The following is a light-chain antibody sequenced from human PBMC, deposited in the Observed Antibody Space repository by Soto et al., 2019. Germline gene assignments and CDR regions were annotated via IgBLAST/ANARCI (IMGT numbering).Light chain of an antibody. Sequence: QAVVTQSPSASASLGASVKLTCTLSSGHSSYAIAWRQQQPEKGPRYLMKLNSDGSHSKGDGIPDRFSGSSSEAERYLTISSLQSEDEADYYCQTWGTGVVFGGGTKLTVL. CDR2: LNSDGSH. V-gene: IGLV4-69*01. CDR3: QTWGTGVV. J-gene: IGLJ2*01. CDR1: SGHSSYA.